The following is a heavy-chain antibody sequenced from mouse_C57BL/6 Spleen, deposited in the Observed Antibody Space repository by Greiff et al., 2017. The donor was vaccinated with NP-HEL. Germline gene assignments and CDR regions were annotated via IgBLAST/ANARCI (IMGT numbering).Heavy chain of an antibody. D-gene: IGHD2-1*01. Sequence: VQLQQSGAELVKPGASVKLSCKASGYTFTSYWMQWVKQRPGQGLEWIGEIDPSDSYTNYNQKFKGKATLTVDTSSSTAYMQLSSLTSEDSAVYYCATYGNLDYWGQGTTLTVSS. V-gene: IGHV1-50*01. CDR1: GYTFTSYW. CDR3: ATYGNLDY. CDR2: IDPSDSYT. J-gene: IGHJ2*01.